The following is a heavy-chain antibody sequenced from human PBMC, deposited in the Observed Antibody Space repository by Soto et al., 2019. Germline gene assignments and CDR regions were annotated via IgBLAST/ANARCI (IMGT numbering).Heavy chain of an antibody. CDR1: GFTFSSYS. J-gene: IGHJ6*02. V-gene: IGHV3-48*02. CDR3: ARTSSGWYGDFSYYYYYGMDV. CDR2: ISSSSSTI. D-gene: IGHD6-19*01. Sequence: GGSLRLSCAASGFTFSSYSMNWVRQAPGKGLEWVSYISSSSSTIYYADSVKGRFTISRDNAKNSLYLQMNSLRDEDTAVYYCARTSSGWYGDFSYYYYYGMDVWGQGSTVTVSS.